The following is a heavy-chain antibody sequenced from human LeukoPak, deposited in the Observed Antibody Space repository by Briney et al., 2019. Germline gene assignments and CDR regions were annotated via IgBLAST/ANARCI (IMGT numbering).Heavy chain of an antibody. CDR1: GGSISSYY. CDR2: IYTSGST. J-gene: IGHJ3*02. V-gene: IGHV4-4*07. Sequence: SETLSLTCTVSGGSISSYYWSWIRQPAGKGLEWIGRIYTSGSTNYNPSLKSRVTMSVDTSKNQFSLKLSSVTAADTAVYYCARGGKSYDFWSGYYFDDAFDIWGQGTMVTVSS. D-gene: IGHD3-3*01. CDR3: ARGGKSYDFWSGYYFDDAFDI.